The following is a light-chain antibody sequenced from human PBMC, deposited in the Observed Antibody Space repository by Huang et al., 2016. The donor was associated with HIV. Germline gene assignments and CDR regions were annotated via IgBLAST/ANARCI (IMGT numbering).Light chain of an antibody. CDR3: QQYYSKPLT. Sequence: DIVMTQSPASLAVSLGERATINCKSSQTISYNKNYLAWYQQKPGQSPKLLIYWASTRESGVPDRFSGSGSGTDFTLTISSLQAEDVAVYYCQQYYSKPLTFGGGTKVEIK. J-gene: IGKJ4*01. CDR2: WAS. V-gene: IGKV4-1*01. CDR1: QTISYNKNY.